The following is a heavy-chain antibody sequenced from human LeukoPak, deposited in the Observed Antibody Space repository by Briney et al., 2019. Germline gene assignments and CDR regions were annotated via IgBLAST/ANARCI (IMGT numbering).Heavy chain of an antibody. CDR3: ARGRSSTSWNWFDP. Sequence: SETLSLTCTVSGGSISNYYCSWIRQPPGKGLEWIGYIHYSGTTNYNPSLRSRVTISVDTSKNQFSLKLSSVTAADTAVYYCARGRSSTSWNWFDPWGQGTLVTVSS. CDR2: IHYSGTT. V-gene: IGHV4-59*12. CDR1: GGSISNYY. D-gene: IGHD2-2*01. J-gene: IGHJ5*02.